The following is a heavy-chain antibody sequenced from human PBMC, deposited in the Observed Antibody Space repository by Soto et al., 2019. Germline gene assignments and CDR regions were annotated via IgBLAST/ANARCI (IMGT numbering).Heavy chain of an antibody. CDR3: SRQASDFWSGKPQYYMDV. Sequence: EVQLVESGGGLVQPGGSLKLSCAASGFTFSGSAMHWVRQASGKGLEWVGRIRSKPNNYATAYGASVKGRFTISRDDSTNTPYLQMNSLNTEDTAVYYCSRQASDFWSGKPQYYMDVWGKGTTVTVSS. J-gene: IGHJ6*03. CDR1: GFTFSGSA. V-gene: IGHV3-73*01. CDR2: IRSKPNNYAT. D-gene: IGHD3-3*01.